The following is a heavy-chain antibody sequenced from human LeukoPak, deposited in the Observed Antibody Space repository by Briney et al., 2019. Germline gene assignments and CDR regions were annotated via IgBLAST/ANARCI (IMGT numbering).Heavy chain of an antibody. V-gene: IGHV4-39*07. CDR1: GGSISSSSYY. CDR2: IYYSGST. D-gene: IGHD6-19*01. Sequence: SETLSLTCTVSGGSISSSSYYWGWIRQPPGKGLEWIGSIYYSGSTYYNPSLKSRVTISVDTSKNQFSLKLSSVTAVDTAVYYCARVGAVAVIDYWGQGTLVTVSS. CDR3: ARVGAVAVIDY. J-gene: IGHJ4*02.